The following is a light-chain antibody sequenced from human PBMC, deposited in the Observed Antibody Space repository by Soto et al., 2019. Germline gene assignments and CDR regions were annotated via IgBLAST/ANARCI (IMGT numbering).Light chain of an antibody. Sequence: EIVMTQSPATLSVSPGERATLSCRASQSDRSNLAWYQQKPGQAPRLLIYGASTIATGIPARFRGSGSGTEITLTTSSLQSEDLAVYSCQQYNHWLPLTFGGGTKVEIK. CDR1: QSDRSN. J-gene: IGKJ4*01. CDR2: GAS. CDR3: QQYNHWLPLT. V-gene: IGKV3-15*01.